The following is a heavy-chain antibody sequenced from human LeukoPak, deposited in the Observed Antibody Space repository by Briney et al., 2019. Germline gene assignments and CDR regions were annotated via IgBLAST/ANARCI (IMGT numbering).Heavy chain of an antibody. J-gene: IGHJ6*02. CDR1: GYTFTSYD. CDR2: MNPNSGNT. V-gene: IGHV1-8*01. CDR3: ARRLYYYYGMDV. Sequence: ASVKVSCKASGYTFTSYDINWVRQAPGQGLEWMGWMNPNSGNTGYAQKFQGRVTMTRNTPISTAYMELSSLRSEDTAVYYCARRLYYYYGMDVWGQGTTVTVSS.